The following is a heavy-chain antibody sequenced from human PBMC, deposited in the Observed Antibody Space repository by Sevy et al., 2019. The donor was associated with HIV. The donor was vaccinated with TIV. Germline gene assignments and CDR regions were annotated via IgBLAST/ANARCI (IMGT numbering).Heavy chain of an antibody. CDR2: ISGSGGRT. CDR3: AKDHIAARQVFDY. V-gene: IGHV3-23*01. Sequence: GGSLRLSCAASGFTFSSYAMSWVRQAPGKGLEWVSAISGSGGRTYYADSVKGRFTISRDNSKNTLYLQMNSLRAEDTAVYYCAKDHIAARQVFDYWGQGTLVTVSS. D-gene: IGHD6-6*01. J-gene: IGHJ4*02. CDR1: GFTFSSYA.